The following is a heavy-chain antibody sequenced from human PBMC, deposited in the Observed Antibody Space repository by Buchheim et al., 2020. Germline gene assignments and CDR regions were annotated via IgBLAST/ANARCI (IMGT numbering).Heavy chain of an antibody. Sequence: EVQLVGSGGGLVQPGGSLRLSCAASGITFSNHWMSWVRQAPGKGPEWVAIIKQDGSEQFYVDSVKGRFTISRDNAKNSLYLQMHSLRAEDTAVYYCVRGSGWLHDYWGQGTL. CDR1: GITFSNHW. D-gene: IGHD6-19*01. CDR3: VRGSGWLHDY. V-gene: IGHV3-7*01. J-gene: IGHJ4*02. CDR2: IKQDGSEQ.